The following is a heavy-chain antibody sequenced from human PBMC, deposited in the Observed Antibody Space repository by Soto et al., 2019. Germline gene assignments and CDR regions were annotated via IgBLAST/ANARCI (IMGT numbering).Heavy chain of an antibody. Sequence: PSETLSLTCTVSGGSISIYYWSWIRQPPGKGLEWIGYIYYSGSTNYNPSLKSRVTISVDTSKNQFSLKLSSVTAADTAVYYCARTWGGFGDYWGQGTLVTVSS. V-gene: IGHV4-59*01. J-gene: IGHJ4*02. CDR2: IYYSGST. CDR3: ARTWGGFGDY. CDR1: GGSISIYY. D-gene: IGHD3-10*01.